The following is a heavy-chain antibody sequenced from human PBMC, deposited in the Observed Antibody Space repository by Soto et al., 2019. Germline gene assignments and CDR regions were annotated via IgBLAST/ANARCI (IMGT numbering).Heavy chain of an antibody. CDR2: IYPSDSDT. D-gene: IGHD2-2*01. CDR1: GYSFTSHW. Sequence: PGESLKISCKGSGYSFTSHWIGWVRQMPGKGLEWMGIIYPSDSDTRYSPSFQGQVTISADMSISTAYLQWSSLKASDTAIYYCARGYCSSTSCYLSRLDYWGQGTLVTVPQ. V-gene: IGHV5-51*01. J-gene: IGHJ4*02. CDR3: ARGYCSSTSCYLSRLDY.